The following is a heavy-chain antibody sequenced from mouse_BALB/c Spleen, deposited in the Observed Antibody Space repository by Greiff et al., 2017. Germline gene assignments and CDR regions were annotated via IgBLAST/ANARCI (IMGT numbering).Heavy chain of an antibody. J-gene: IGHJ1*01. CDR3: ARHCPVHWYFDV. CDR1: GFTFSSYT. V-gene: IGHV5-12-2*01. Sequence: EVKVEESGGGLVQPGGSLKLSCAASGFTFSSYTMSWVRQTPEKRLEWVAYISNGGGSTYYPDTVKGRFTISRDNAKNTLYLQMSSLKSEDTAMYYCARHCPVHWYFDVWGAGTTVTVSS. CDR2: ISNGGGST.